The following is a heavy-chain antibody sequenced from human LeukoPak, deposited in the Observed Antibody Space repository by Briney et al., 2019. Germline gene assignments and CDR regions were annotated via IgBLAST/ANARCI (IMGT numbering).Heavy chain of an antibody. CDR1: GYTFNIYW. D-gene: IGHD1-26*01. V-gene: IGHV5-51*01. J-gene: IGHJ3*02. CDR2: IYPDDSKT. CDR3: ARLSGGSSLRNDAFDI. Sequence: EESLKISFKASGYTFNIYWIAWVRQMPGKGLECMGIIYPDDSKTRYSPSFQGQVTISVDKSTTTAYLQWSSLKASDTAVYYCARLSGGSSLRNDAFDIWGQGTMVTVSS.